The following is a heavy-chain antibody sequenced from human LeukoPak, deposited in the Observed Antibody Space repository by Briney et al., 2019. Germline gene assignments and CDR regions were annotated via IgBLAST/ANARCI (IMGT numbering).Heavy chain of an antibody. V-gene: IGHV4-4*07. J-gene: IGHJ4*02. CDR2: IYTSGST. Sequence: SETLSLTCTVSGGSISSYYWSWIRQPPGKGLEWIGRIYTSGSTNYNPSLKSRVTMSVDTSKNQFSLKLSSVTAADTAVYYSARGRDTAMAGYSSSWYDYWGQGTLVTVSS. CDR1: GGSISSYY. CDR3: ARGRDTAMAGYSSSWYDY. D-gene: IGHD6-13*01.